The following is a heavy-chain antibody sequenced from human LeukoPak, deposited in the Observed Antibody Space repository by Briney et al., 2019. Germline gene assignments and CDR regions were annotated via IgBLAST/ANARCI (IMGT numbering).Heavy chain of an antibody. CDR2: MNPNSGNT. Sequence: ASVKVSCKASGYTFTSYDINWVRQATGQGLEWMGWMNPNSGNTGYAQKFQGRVTMTRNTSISTAYMELSSLRVEDTAVYYCARAPRRCSGGSCYSSTFDYWGQGALVTVS. CDR1: GYTFTSYD. D-gene: IGHD2-15*01. CDR3: ARAPRRCSGGSCYSSTFDY. J-gene: IGHJ4*02. V-gene: IGHV1-8*01.